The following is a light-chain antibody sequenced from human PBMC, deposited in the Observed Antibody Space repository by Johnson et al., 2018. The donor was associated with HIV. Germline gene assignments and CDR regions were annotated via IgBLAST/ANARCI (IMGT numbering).Light chain of an antibody. J-gene: IGLJ1*01. CDR1: SSNIGNNY. Sequence: QLVFTQPPSVSAAPGQKVTISCSGSSSNIGNNYVSWYQQLPGTAPKLLIYDNNKRPSGIPDRFSGSKSGTSATLGITGLQTGDEADYYCGTWDSSLSYVFGTGTKVTVL. CDR2: DNN. CDR3: GTWDSSLSYV. V-gene: IGLV1-51*01.